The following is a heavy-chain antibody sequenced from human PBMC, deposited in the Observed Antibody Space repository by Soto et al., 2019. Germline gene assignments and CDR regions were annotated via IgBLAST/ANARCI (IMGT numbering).Heavy chain of an antibody. D-gene: IGHD3-22*01. J-gene: IGHJ4*02. CDR2: IYYSGST. CDR3: ARGRYYYDSSGYYPTFDY. V-gene: IGHV4-61*01. CDR1: GGSVSSGSYY. Sequence: PSETLSLTCTVSGGSVSSGSYYWSWIRQPPGKGLEWIGYIYYSGSTNYNPSLKSRVTISVDTSKNQFSLKLSSVTAADTAVYYCARGRYYYDSSGYYPTFDYWRQGTLVTVSS.